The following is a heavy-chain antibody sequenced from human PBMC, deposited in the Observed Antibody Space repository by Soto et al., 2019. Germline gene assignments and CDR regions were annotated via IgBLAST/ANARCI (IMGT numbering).Heavy chain of an antibody. Sequence: SETLSLTCTVSGGSISSGDYYWSWIRQPPGKGLEWIGEINHSGSTNYNPSLKSRVTISVDTSKNQFSLKLTSVTAADTAVYYCARDKITGLFDYWGQGTLVTVSS. CDR1: GGSISSGDYY. CDR2: INHSGST. V-gene: IGHV4-30-4*01. D-gene: IGHD2-8*02. J-gene: IGHJ4*02. CDR3: ARDKITGLFDY.